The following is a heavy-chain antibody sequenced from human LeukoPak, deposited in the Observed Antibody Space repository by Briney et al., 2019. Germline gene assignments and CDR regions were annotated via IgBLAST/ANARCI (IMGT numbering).Heavy chain of an antibody. V-gene: IGHV4-30-2*01. Sequence: PSETLSLTCAVSGGSISSGGYSWSWIRQPPGKGLEWIGYIYHSGSTYYNPSLKSRVTISVDTSKNQFSLKLSSVTAADTAVYYCASAGGSPKYGMDVWGQGTTVTVSS. D-gene: IGHD2-15*01. CDR2: IYHSGST. J-gene: IGHJ6*02. CDR3: ASAGGSPKYGMDV. CDR1: GGSISSGGYS.